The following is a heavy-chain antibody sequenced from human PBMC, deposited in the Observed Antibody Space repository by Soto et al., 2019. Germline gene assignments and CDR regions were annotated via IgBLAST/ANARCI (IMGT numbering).Heavy chain of an antibody. Sequence: SETLSLTCTVSGGSISSGGYYWIWIRQHPGKGLEWIGYIYYSGSTYYNPSLKSRVTISVDTSKNQFSLKLSSVTAADTAVYYCASSSSPTYYYGSGSYYKGFDYWGQGTLVTSPQ. CDR2: IYYSGST. D-gene: IGHD3-10*01. CDR1: GGSISSGGYY. J-gene: IGHJ4*02. V-gene: IGHV4-31*03. CDR3: ASSSSPTYYYGSGSYYKGFDY.